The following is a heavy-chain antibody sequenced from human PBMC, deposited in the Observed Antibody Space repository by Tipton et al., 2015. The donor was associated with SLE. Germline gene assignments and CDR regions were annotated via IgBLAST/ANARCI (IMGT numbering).Heavy chain of an antibody. CDR1: GGSFSAYY. CDR2: INHSGST. V-gene: IGHV4-34*01. D-gene: IGHD3-3*01. J-gene: IGHJ4*02. Sequence: TLSLTCAVYGGSFSAYYWSWIRQPPGKGLEWIGEINHSGSTNYNPSLKRRVTISVDTSKNQFSLKLSSVTAADTALYYCARPGSPFWSGYPFDYWGQGTLVTVSS. CDR3: ARPGSPFWSGYPFDY.